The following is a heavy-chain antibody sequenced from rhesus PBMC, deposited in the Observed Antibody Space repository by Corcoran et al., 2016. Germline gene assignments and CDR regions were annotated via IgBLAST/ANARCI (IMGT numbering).Heavy chain of an antibody. V-gene: IGHV4-93*01. J-gene: IGHJ5-1*01. Sequence: QVQLQESGPAVVKPSETLSLTCAVSGDSISSGYWWTWIRQSPGKGLEWIGGIYGGGGYTQYNPSLKSRVTLSKDPSKNQFSLNLTSVTAADTALFYCARVVGTTYYNRFDVWGPGVLVTVSS. CDR1: GDSISSGYW. CDR3: ARVVGTTYYNRFDV. CDR2: IYGGGGYT. D-gene: IGHD2-2*01.